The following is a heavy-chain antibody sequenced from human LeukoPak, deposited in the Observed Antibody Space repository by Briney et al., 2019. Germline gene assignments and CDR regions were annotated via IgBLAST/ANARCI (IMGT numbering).Heavy chain of an antibody. V-gene: IGHV3-11*06. J-gene: IGHJ4*02. CDR2: ISSSSSYT. CDR3: ARDPRYCGGGSCYSVWVQVADS. D-gene: IGHD2-15*01. Sequence: PGGSLRLSCAASGFIFSDYYMSWIRQAPGKGLEWISYISSSSSYTKYADSVKGRFTISRDNAKNSLYLQMNSLRVEDTAVYYCARDPRYCGGGSCYSVWVQVADSWGQGTLVTVSS. CDR1: GFIFSDYY.